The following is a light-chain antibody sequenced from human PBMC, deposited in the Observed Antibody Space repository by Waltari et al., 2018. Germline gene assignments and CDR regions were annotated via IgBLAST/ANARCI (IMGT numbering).Light chain of an antibody. Sequence: SALTQPDSVSGSPGQSITLSCRGFISDSGGYEYVSWYQQHPGKAPKVIIYDVSNRPSGVSTRFSGSKSGSSASLTISGLQAEDEADYYCSSFTSSTTGIFGGGTKLTVL. CDR2: DVS. J-gene: IGLJ2*01. V-gene: IGLV2-14*01. CDR3: SSFTSSTTGI. CDR1: ISDSGGYEY.